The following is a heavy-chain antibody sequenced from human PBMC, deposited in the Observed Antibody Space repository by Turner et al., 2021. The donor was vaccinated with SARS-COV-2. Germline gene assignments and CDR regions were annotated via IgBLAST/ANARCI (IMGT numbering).Heavy chain of an antibody. CDR1: GASLRSSSYY. CDR2: SFYSGNT. CDR3: ARLRVGATIYYYHGMDA. D-gene: IGHD1-26*01. J-gene: IGHJ6*02. Sequence: QVQLQESGPGLVKSSATLSLTCTVSGASLRSSSYYWGWIRQPPGKGLDWIGNSFYSGNTYYNESLKSRVTISMDTSANRFSLRLSSVSAADTAVYYCARLRVGATIYYYHGMDAWGQGTTVTVSS. V-gene: IGHV4-39*02.